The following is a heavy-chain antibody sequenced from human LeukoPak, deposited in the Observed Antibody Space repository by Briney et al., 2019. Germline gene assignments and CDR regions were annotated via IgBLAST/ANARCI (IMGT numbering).Heavy chain of an antibody. CDR1: GFTFRRYD. J-gene: IGHJ4*02. Sequence: GGSLRLSCAGSGFTFRRYDITWVRQAPGKGLEWVSSISGGGGSTYYADSVKGRFTISRDNSDNTIYLQVNNLRAEDTAVYYCARALAAAPDYWGQGTLVTVSS. CDR2: ISGGGGST. V-gene: IGHV3-23*01. D-gene: IGHD6-13*01. CDR3: ARALAAAPDY.